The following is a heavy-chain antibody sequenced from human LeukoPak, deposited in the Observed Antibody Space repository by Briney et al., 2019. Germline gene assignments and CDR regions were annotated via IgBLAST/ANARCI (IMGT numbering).Heavy chain of an antibody. D-gene: IGHD6-19*01. V-gene: IGHV4-59*08. Sequence: PSETLSLTCSVSGGSITSYYWSWIRQPPGKGLEWIAYIYDSGSTNYNPSLKSRVTTSVDTSKNQFSLMLSSVTAADTAVYFCARHGGGWSFDYWGQGTLVTVSS. J-gene: IGHJ4*02. CDR1: GGSITSYY. CDR2: IYDSGST. CDR3: ARHGGGWSFDY.